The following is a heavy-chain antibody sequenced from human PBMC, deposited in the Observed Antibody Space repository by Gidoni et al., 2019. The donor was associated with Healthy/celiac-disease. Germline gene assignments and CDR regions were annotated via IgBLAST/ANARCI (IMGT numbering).Heavy chain of an antibody. J-gene: IGHJ5*02. CDR2: SNPNRGGT. Sequence: QVQLVQSGAEVKKPGASVKVSCTASGYTFTGYYMHWVRQAPGQGLEWMGRSNPNRGGTNYAQKFQGRVTMTRDTSISTAYMELSRLRSDDTAVYYCARDGSARYCSGGSCYSGVVGWFDPWGQGTLVTVSS. CDR3: ARDGSARYCSGGSCYSGVVGWFDP. CDR1: GYTFTGYY. D-gene: IGHD2-15*01. V-gene: IGHV1-2*06.